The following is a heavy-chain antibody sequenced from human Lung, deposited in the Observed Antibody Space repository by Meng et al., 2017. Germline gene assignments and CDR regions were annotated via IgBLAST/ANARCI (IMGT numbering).Heavy chain of an antibody. J-gene: IGHJ4*02. CDR3: ATGAAAADH. Sequence: EVQRVEAGGGVVKPGGSLRLSCVASGGTFRNFWMTWVRQAPGKGLEWVGRIKSNSDGGTTDYAAPVKGRFTISRDDSKNTLYLQMNSLITEDTAVYFCATGAAAADHWGQGTLVTVFS. V-gene: IGHV3-15*01. CDR2: IKSNSDGGTT. CDR1: GGTFRNFW. D-gene: IGHD6-13*01.